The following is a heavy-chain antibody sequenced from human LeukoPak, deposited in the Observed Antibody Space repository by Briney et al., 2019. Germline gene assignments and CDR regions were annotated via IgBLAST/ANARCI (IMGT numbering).Heavy chain of an antibody. CDR1: GFTFSSYA. Sequence: GGSLRLSCAASGFTFSSYAMSWVRQAPGKGLEWVSAISGSGGSTYYADSVKGRFTISRDNSKNTLYLQMNSLRAEDTAVYYCAPALYSSGWFDYWGQGTLVTVSS. J-gene: IGHJ4*02. CDR2: ISGSGGST. D-gene: IGHD6-19*01. CDR3: APALYSSGWFDY. V-gene: IGHV3-23*01.